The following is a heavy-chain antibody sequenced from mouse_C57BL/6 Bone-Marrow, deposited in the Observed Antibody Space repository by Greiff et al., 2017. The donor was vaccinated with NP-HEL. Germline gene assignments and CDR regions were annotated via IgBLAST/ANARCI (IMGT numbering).Heavy chain of an antibody. CDR1: GFSLSTSGMG. CDR2: TYWDDDK. V-gene: IGHV8-12*01. Sequence: QVTLKESDPGILQPSQTLSLTCSFSGFSLSTSGMGVSWIRQPPGKGLEWLAHTYWDDDKRYNPSLKSRLTISKDTSRNQVFLKITSVDTADTATYYCARGRLLRFADWGQGTLVTVSA. D-gene: IGHD2-3*01. CDR3: ARGRLLRFAD. J-gene: IGHJ3*01.